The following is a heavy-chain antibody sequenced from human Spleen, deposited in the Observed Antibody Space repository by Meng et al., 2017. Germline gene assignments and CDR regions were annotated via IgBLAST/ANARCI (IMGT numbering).Heavy chain of an antibody. CDR3: ARDPSRVFDY. Sequence: QVHSGQSGAELQYPGASLKYACYASGNTFPSSAMNWVRQPPGQGLDWIGLINTNTGNPTYSQGFTGLSFFSLDTSVSTAYLQISTLKAEDTAVYYCARDPSRVFDYWGQGTLVTVSS. V-gene: IGHV7-4-1*02. J-gene: IGHJ4*02. CDR1: GNTFPSSA. CDR2: INTNTGNP.